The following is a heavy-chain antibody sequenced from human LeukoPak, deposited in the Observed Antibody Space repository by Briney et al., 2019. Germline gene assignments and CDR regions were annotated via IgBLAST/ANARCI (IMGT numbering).Heavy chain of an antibody. D-gene: IGHD2-2*01. CDR3: ATDIERGSTSFAWVNWFDP. Sequence: ASVKVSCKASGYTFTSYYMHWVRQAPGQGLEWMGIINPSGGSTSYAQKFQGRVTMTRDTSTSTVYMELSSLRSEDTAVYYCATDIERGSTSFAWVNWFDPWGQGTLVTVSS. CDR2: INPSGGST. V-gene: IGHV1-46*01. CDR1: GYTFTSYY. J-gene: IGHJ5*02.